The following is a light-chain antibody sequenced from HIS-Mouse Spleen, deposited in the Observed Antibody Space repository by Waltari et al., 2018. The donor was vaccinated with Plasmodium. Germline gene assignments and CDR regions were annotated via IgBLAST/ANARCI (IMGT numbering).Light chain of an antibody. CDR1: QSISSY. Sequence: DIQMTHSPSSLSASVGHRATITCRASQSISSYLNWYQQKPGKAPKLLIYAASRLQSGVTSRFSGSGAGTDFNYTISRLQTKDVATYYGQQSNSTGPFGQGTKVEMK. CDR2: AAS. CDR3: QQSNSTGP. J-gene: IGKJ1*01. V-gene: IGKV1-39*01.